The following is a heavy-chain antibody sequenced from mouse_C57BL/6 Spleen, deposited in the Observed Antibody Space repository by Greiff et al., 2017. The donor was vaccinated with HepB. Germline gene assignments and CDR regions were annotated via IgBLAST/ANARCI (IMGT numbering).Heavy chain of an antibody. CDR2: IYPGDGDT. D-gene: IGHD2-3*01. V-gene: IGHV1-82*01. J-gene: IGHJ1*03. CDR1: GYAFSSSW. Sequence: VQLQESGPELVKPGASVKISCKASGYAFSSSWMNWVKQRPGKGLEWIGRIYPGDGDTNYNGTFKGKATLTADKSSSTAYMQLSSLTSEDSAVYFCARDLYDGYPWYFDVWGTGTTVTVSS. CDR3: ARDLYDGYPWYFDV.